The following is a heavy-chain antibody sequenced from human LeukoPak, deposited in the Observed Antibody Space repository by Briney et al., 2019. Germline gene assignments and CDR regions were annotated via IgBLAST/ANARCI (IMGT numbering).Heavy chain of an antibody. CDR1: GDSLTSNNW. D-gene: IGHD5-24*01. CDR2: IYHTGRT. V-gene: IGHV4-4*02. J-gene: IGHJ4*02. Sequence: SETLSLTCAVSGDSLTSNNWWSWVRQPPGKGLEWIGDIYHTGRTNYNPSLKSRVTISVDKSKKQFSLKLDSVTAADTAVYYCARGTEADGTFMFDFWGQGTLVTVSS. CDR3: ARGTEADGTFMFDF.